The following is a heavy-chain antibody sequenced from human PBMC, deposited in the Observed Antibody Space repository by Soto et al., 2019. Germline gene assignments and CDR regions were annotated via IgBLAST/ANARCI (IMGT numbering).Heavy chain of an antibody. D-gene: IGHD1-26*01. Sequence: GGSLRLSCAASGFTFSSYAMSWVRQAPGKGLEWVSAIRGGGGRTYYADSMKGRFTISRDNSKNTLYLQMNSLTAEDTAVYYCAKDPGSLGATSLMYYFDYWGQGTLVTVSS. J-gene: IGHJ4*02. CDR1: GFTFSSYA. V-gene: IGHV3-23*01. CDR2: IRGGGGRT. CDR3: AKDPGSLGATSLMYYFDY.